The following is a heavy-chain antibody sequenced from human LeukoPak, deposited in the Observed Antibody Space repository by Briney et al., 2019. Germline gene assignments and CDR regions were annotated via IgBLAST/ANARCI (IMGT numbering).Heavy chain of an antibody. J-gene: IGHJ6*02. CDR1: GGSISSGGYY. Sequence: SQTLSLTCTVSGGSISSGGYYWSWIRQPPGKGLEWIGYIYYSGSTNYNPSLKSRVTISVDTSKNQFSLKLSSVTAADTAVYYCARSYSSSYNYYGMDVWGQGTTVTVSS. D-gene: IGHD6-13*01. V-gene: IGHV4-61*08. CDR2: IYYSGST. CDR3: ARSYSSSYNYYGMDV.